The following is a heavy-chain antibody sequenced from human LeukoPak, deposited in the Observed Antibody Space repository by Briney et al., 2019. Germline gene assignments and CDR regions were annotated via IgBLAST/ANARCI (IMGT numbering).Heavy chain of an antibody. CDR3: ARDGVAGGFDY. CDR2: MNQGGSET. CDR1: GFTFGRHW. J-gene: IGHJ4*02. V-gene: IGHV3-7*01. D-gene: IGHD6-19*01. Sequence: GGSLRLSCAASGFTFGRHWMSWVRQAPGKGLEWVDHMNQGGSETTNLDSVKGRFTISRDDAKNLVFLQMNSLRVEDTAVYYCARDGVAGGFDYWGQGILVTVSS.